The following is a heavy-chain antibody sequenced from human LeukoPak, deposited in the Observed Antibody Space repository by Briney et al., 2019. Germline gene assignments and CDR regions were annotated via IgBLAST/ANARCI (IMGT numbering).Heavy chain of an antibody. D-gene: IGHD6-13*01. V-gene: IGHV3-23*01. Sequence: GGSLRLSCAASGFTFSSYAMSWVRQAPGKGLEWVSAISGSGGSTYYADSVKGRFTISRDNSKNMLHLQMNSLRAEDTAVYFCARGISSTWYADWGQGTLVTVSS. CDR1: GFTFSSYA. J-gene: IGHJ4*02. CDR3: ARGISSTWYAD. CDR2: ISGSGGST.